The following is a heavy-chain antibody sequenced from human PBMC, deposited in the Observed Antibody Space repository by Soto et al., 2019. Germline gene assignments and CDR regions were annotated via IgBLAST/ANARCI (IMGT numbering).Heavy chain of an antibody. J-gene: IGHJ4*02. D-gene: IGHD3-22*01. CDR3: ARDKGSSYYYDSSGFFDY. Sequence: QVQLVQSGAEVKKPGSSVKVSCKASGGTFSSYAIRWVRQAPGQGLEWMGGIIPIFGTANYAQKFQGRVTITADESTSTAYMELSSLRSEDTAVYYCARDKGSSYYYDSSGFFDYWGQGTLVTVSS. CDR1: GGTFSSYA. CDR2: IIPIFGTA. V-gene: IGHV1-69*01.